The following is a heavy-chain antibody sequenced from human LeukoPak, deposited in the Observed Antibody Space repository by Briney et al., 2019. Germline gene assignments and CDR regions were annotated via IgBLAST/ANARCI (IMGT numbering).Heavy chain of an antibody. CDR1: GFAFSSYA. D-gene: IGHD3-22*01. V-gene: IGHV3-23*01. Sequence: GGSLRLSCTASGFAFSSYAMSWVRQAPGVGLEWVSAIDGGGGRTWHADSVRGRFTIFRDNSKNTLFMQMNSPRAEDTAVYYCAKDFYDSSGSRYDYWGQGTLVTVSS. J-gene: IGHJ4*02. CDR2: IDGGGGRT. CDR3: AKDFYDSSGSRYDY.